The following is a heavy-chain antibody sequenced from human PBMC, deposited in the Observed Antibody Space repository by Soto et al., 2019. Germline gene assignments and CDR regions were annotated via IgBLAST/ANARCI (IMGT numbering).Heavy chain of an antibody. J-gene: IGHJ5*02. Sequence: QITLKESGPTLVKPTQTLTLTCTFSGFSLSTSGVGVGWIRQPPGKALEWLALIYWDDDKRYSPSLKSRLTITXXTXKXXVVLTMTNMDPVDTATYYCAHRLLYDSSGHFWFDPWGQGTLVTVSS. CDR3: AHRLLYDSSGHFWFDP. V-gene: IGHV2-5*02. D-gene: IGHD3-22*01. CDR2: IYWDDDK. CDR1: GFSLSTSGVG.